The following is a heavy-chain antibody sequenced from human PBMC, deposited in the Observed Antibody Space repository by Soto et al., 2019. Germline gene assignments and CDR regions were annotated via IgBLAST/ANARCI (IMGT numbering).Heavy chain of an antibody. V-gene: IGHV4-39*02. Sequence: SETLSLTCTVSGGSISSSSYYWGWIRQPPGKGLEWIGSIYYSGSTYYNPSLKSRVTISVDTSKNQFSLKLSFVTAADTAVYYCARETSAAAAIGAYYYYYYMDVWGKGTRSPSP. CDR1: GGSISSSSYY. J-gene: IGHJ6*03. CDR3: ARETSAAAAIGAYYYYYYMDV. D-gene: IGHD6-13*01. CDR2: IYYSGST.